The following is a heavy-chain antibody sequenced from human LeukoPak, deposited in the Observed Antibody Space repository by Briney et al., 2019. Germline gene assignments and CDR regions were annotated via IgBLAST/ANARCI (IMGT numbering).Heavy chain of an antibody. V-gene: IGHV1-46*01. D-gene: IGHD2-15*01. CDR2: INPSGGST. Sequence: ASVKVSCKASGYTFTSYYMHWVRQAPGQGLEWMGIINPSGGSTSYAQKFQGRVTMTRDMSTSTVYMELSSLRSEDTAVYYCARDLSGCSGGSCYSVDAFDIWGQGTMVTVSS. CDR1: GYTFTSYY. J-gene: IGHJ3*02. CDR3: ARDLSGCSGGSCYSVDAFDI.